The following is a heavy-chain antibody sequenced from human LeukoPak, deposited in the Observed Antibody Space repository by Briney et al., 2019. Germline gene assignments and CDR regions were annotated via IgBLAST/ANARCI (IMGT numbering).Heavy chain of an antibody. CDR3: AREAPELGYCSGGSCYPDY. Sequence: GASVKVSCKASGYTFTGYYMHWVRQAPGQGLEWMGWINPNSGGTNYAQKFQGRVPMTRDTSISTAYMELSRLRSDDTAVYYCAREAPELGYCSGGSCYPDYWGQGTLVTVSS. CDR2: INPNSGGT. D-gene: IGHD2-15*01. CDR1: GYTFTGYY. J-gene: IGHJ4*02. V-gene: IGHV1-2*02.